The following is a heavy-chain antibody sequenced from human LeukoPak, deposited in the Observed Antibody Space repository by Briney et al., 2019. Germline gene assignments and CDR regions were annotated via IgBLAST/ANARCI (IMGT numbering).Heavy chain of an antibody. CDR3: ARGGPRYCSSTSCQTYYYMDV. V-gene: IGHV1-2*02. CDR1: GYTFTGYY. D-gene: IGHD2-2*01. CDR2: INPNSGAT. J-gene: IGHJ6*03. Sequence: ASLKLSCKASGYTFTGYYMHWVRQAPGQGLEWMGWINPNSGATNYAQKFQGRVTMTRDTSISTAYMELSRLRSDDTAVYYCARGGPRYCSSTSCQTYYYMDVWGKGTTVTVSS.